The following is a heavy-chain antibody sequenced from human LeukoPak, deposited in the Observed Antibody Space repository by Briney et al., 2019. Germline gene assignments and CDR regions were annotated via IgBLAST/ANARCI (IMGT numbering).Heavy chain of an antibody. CDR2: ISWNSGSI. J-gene: IGHJ4*02. CDR3: AKSQFQYGENVDY. V-gene: IGHV3-9*01. CDR1: GFTFDDYA. D-gene: IGHD7-27*01. Sequence: GGSLRLSCAASGFTFDDYAMHGVRQAPGKGMEWVSGISWNSGSIGYADSVKGRFTISRDNAKNSLYLQMNSLRAEDTALYYCAKSQFQYGENVDYWGQGTLVTVSS.